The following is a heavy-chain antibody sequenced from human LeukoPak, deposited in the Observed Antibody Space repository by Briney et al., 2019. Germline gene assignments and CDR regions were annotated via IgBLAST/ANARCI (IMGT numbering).Heavy chain of an antibody. CDR1: GFTFSSYW. J-gene: IGHJ5*02. V-gene: IGHV3-74*01. CDR3: ARDPAAENWFDP. D-gene: IGHD6-13*01. Sequence: GGSPRLSCAASGFTFSSYWMHWVRQAPGKGLVWVSRINSDGSSTSYADSVKGRFTISRDNAKNTLYLQMNSLRAEDTAVYYCARDPAAENWFDPWGQRTLVTVSS. CDR2: INSDGSST.